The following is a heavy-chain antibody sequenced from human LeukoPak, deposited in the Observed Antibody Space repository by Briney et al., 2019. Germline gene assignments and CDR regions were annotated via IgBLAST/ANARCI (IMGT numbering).Heavy chain of an antibody. V-gene: IGHV4-59*01. CDR2: IYYSGST. J-gene: IGHJ6*04. CDR3: ASSLGYCTNGVCPVV. Sequence: SETLSLTCTVSGGSISSYYWSRIRQPPGKGLEWIGYIYYSGSTNYNPSLKSRVTISVDTSKNQFSLKLSSVTAADTAVYYCASSLGYCTNGVCPVVWGKGTTVTVSS. CDR1: GGSISSYY. D-gene: IGHD2-8*01.